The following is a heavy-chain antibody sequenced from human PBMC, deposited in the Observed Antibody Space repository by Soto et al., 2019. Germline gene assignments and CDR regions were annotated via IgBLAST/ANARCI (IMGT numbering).Heavy chain of an antibody. Sequence: QVQLVESGGGVVQPGRSLRLSCAASGFTFSSHGMHWFRQAPGKGLEWVAIIWYDGSIKNYADGMKGRFTISRDNTKNTVSLQMNSLRVDDTAVYYCVRVTCCGADCYTGLLDYWGQGTLVTVSS. CDR3: VRVTCCGADCYTGLLDY. CDR2: IWYDGSIK. D-gene: IGHD2-21*02. CDR1: GFTFSSHG. J-gene: IGHJ4*02. V-gene: IGHV3-33*01.